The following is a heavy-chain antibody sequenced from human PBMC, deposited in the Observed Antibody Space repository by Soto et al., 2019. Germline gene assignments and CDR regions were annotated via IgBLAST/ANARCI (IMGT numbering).Heavy chain of an antibody. CDR1: GFTFSSYW. Sequence: PGGSLRLSCAASGFTFSSYWMSWVRQAPGKGLEWVANIKQDGSEKYYVDSVKGRFTISRDNAKNSLYLQMNSLRAEDTAVYYCARDRQLWLPYYYYMDVWGKGTTVTVSS. V-gene: IGHV3-7*01. D-gene: IGHD5-18*01. J-gene: IGHJ6*03. CDR2: IKQDGSEK. CDR3: ARDRQLWLPYYYYMDV.